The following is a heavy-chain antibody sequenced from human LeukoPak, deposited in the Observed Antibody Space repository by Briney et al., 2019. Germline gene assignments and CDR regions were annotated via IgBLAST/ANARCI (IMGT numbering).Heavy chain of an antibody. D-gene: IGHD2-2*02. CDR1: GGSIGSFY. Sequence: PSETLSLTCTVSGGSIGSFYWTWIRQPPGMGLEWIGYIYYSGSTNYNPSLKSRVTISVDTSKNQFSLKLSSVTAADTAVYYCARAVYLRWFDPWGQGTLVTVSS. V-gene: IGHV4-59*01. J-gene: IGHJ5*02. CDR3: ARAVYLRWFDP. CDR2: IYYSGST.